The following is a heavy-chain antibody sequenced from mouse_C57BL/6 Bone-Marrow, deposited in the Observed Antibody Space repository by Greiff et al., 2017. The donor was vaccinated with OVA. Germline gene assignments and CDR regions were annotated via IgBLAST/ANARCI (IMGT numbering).Heavy chain of an antibody. Sequence: VMLVESGAELARPGASVKLSCKASGYTFTSYGISWVKQRTGQGLEWIGAIYPRSGNTYYNEKFKGKATLTADKSSSTAYMELRSLTSEDSAVYFCAKLGVSYWYFDVWGTGTTVTVSS. CDR3: AKLGVSYWYFDV. D-gene: IGHD4-1*01. J-gene: IGHJ1*03. CDR1: GYTFTSYG. CDR2: IYPRSGNT. V-gene: IGHV1-81*01.